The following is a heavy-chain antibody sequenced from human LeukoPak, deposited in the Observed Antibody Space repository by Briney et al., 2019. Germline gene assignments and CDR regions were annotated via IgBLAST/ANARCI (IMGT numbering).Heavy chain of an antibody. J-gene: IGHJ4*02. Sequence: SETLSLTCAVYGGSFSGYYWSWIRQSPGKGLEWIGEINHSGSTNYNPSLKSRVTISVDTSKNQFSLKLSSVTAADTAVYYCARLLTMVRGVMADYWGQGTLVTVSS. V-gene: IGHV4-34*01. D-gene: IGHD3-10*01. CDR3: ARLLTMVRGVMADY. CDR2: INHSGST. CDR1: GGSFSGYY.